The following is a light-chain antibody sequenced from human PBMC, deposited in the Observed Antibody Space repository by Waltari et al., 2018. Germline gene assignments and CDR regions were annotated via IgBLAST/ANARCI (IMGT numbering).Light chain of an antibody. CDR2: YDS. Sequence: SYVVTQSPSVSVAPGETARITCGGGNVGSKRVHWSQQRPGQAPVLVISYDSDRPSGIPERFSGSNSGNTATLTISWVEADDEADYYCLVWHSTTDHHGVFGGGTKLAVL. CDR3: LVWHSTTDHHGV. CDR1: NVGSKR. J-gene: IGLJ2*01. V-gene: IGLV3-21*04.